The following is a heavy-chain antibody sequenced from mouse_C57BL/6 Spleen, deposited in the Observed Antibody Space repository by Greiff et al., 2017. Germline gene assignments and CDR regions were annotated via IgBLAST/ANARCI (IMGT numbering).Heavy chain of an antibody. CDR2: IDHSDSYT. Sequence: VQLQQPGAELVKPGASVKLSCKASGYTFTSYWMPWVKQRPGQGLEWIGAIDHSDSYTNYNQKFKGTATLTVDPSSSTAYMQLSSLTSEDSAVYYCARQGSTVVARGDYFDYWGQGTTLTVSS. V-gene: IGHV1-50*01. CDR3: ARQGSTVVARGDYFDY. CDR1: GYTFTSYW. D-gene: IGHD1-1*01. J-gene: IGHJ2*01.